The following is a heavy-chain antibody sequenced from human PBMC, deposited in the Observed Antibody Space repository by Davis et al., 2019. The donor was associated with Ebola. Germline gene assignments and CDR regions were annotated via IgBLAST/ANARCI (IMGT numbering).Heavy chain of an antibody. V-gene: IGHV1-2*06. Sequence: AASVKVSCKASGYTFTGYYMHWVRQAPGQGLEWMGRINPNSGGTNYAQKFQGRVTMTRDTSISTAYMELSRLRSDDTAVYYCARGRDPLGAFDIWGQGTMVTVSS. CDR1: GYTFTGYY. J-gene: IGHJ3*02. CDR3: ARGRDPLGAFDI. D-gene: IGHD2-21*01. CDR2: INPNSGGT.